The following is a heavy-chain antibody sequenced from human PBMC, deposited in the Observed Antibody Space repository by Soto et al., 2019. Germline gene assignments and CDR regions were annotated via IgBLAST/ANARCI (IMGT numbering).Heavy chain of an antibody. V-gene: IGHV3-23*01. Sequence: EVQLLESGGGLVQPGGSLRLSCAASGFTVGTYGVTWVRQAPGKGPEWVSGFTGGIGTTHYAGSVRGRFTITRDDSKNTVYLRMTRLGVEVTAVYYCARCNGYGAYWGWGTLVTVSS. CDR3: ARCNGYGAY. CDR2: FTGGIGTT. J-gene: IGHJ4*02. D-gene: IGHD4-17*01. CDR1: GFTVGTYG.